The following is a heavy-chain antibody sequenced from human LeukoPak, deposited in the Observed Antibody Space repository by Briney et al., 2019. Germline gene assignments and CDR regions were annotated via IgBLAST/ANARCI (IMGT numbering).Heavy chain of an antibody. D-gene: IGHD3-16*01. CDR2: IRGKTYRGTT. CDR3: AVSWLGGGYFDF. CDR1: GFTFGDYA. V-gene: IGHV3-49*04. Sequence: PGGSLRLSCAASGFTFGDYAMGWVRQVPGKGLEWVGFIRGKTYRGTTEYAASVEGRFTISRDDSRSIAYLQMNSLRTDDTAVYYCAVSWLGGGYFDFWGQGTLVSVSS. J-gene: IGHJ4*02.